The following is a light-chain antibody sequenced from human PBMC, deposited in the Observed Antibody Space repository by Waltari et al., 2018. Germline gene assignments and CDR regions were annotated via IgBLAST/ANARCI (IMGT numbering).Light chain of an antibody. CDR3: QVWDSIRDHWV. J-gene: IGLJ3*02. CDR1: NIGGKS. CDR2: EDR. V-gene: IGLV3-21*02. Sequence: SYVLTQPPSVSAAPGETARTVCEGNNIGGKSVHWYQQETGQAPVLVIHEDRDRPSGTPERISGTNSGNTATLTISGVEVGDEADYYCQVWDSIRDHWVFGGGTRLTVL.